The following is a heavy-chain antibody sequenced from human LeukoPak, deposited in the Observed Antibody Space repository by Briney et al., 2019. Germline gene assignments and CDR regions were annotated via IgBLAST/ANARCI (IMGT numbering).Heavy chain of an antibody. CDR1: GGSISSSSYY. V-gene: IGHV4-39*07. Sequence: SETLSLTCTVSGGSISSSSYYWGWIRQPPGKGLEWIGSIYYSGSTYYNPSLKSRVTISVDTSNNHLSLKLSSVTAADTALYYCTRGMYSMTTVTYDSWGQGTLVTVSS. CDR2: IYYSGST. CDR3: TRGMYSMTTVTYDS. D-gene: IGHD4-17*01. J-gene: IGHJ5*01.